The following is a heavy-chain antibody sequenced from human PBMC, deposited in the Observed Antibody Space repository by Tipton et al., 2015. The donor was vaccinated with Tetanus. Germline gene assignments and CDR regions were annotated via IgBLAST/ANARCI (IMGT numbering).Heavy chain of an antibody. CDR2: VHYSGST. J-gene: IGHJ4*02. D-gene: IGHD5-12*01. V-gene: IGHV4-59*12. CDR1: GGSISSYY. Sequence: TLSLTCTVSGGSISSYYWTWIRQPPWRGLEWIGYVHYSGSTNYSPSLRSRVTLSVDTSKSQFSLKLSSVTAADTAVYYCSRGVDRTKAGIDWGQGTLVTVSS. CDR3: SRGVDRTKAGID.